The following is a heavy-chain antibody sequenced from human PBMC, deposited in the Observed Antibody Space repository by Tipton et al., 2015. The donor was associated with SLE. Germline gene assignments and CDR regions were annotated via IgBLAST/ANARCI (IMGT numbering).Heavy chain of an antibody. CDR3: ARLGAEDAFDI. Sequence: TLSLTCAVYGGSFSGYYWSWIRQPPGKGLEWIGEINHSGSTNYNPSLKSRVTISVDTSKNQFSLKLSSVTAADTAVYYCARLGAEDAFDIWGQGTMVTVSS. CDR2: INHSGST. D-gene: IGHD3-16*01. J-gene: IGHJ3*02. V-gene: IGHV4-34*01. CDR1: GGSFSGYY.